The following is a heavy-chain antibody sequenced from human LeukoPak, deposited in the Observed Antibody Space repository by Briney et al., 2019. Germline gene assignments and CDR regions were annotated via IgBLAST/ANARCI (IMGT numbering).Heavy chain of an antibody. J-gene: IGHJ3*01. D-gene: IGHD1-1*01. Sequence: ASVKPPCTASGYTFTRYDISCVRQATGHGREWRGWMSPNSGNIGYAQKFQGRVIMTRNTSISTAYMGLRSLRSEDTAVYYCARGRHSNCRGQGTMVTVSS. CDR3: ARGRHSNC. CDR2: MSPNSGNI. V-gene: IGHV1-8*01. CDR1: GYTFTRYD.